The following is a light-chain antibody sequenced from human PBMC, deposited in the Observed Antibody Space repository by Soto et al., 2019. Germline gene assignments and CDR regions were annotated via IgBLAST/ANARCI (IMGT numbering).Light chain of an antibody. J-gene: IGKJ3*01. CDR3: QLRYSWPFT. CDR1: QSVSSY. Sequence: EIVLTQSPATLSLSPGERATLSCRASQSVSSYLAWFRQKPGQAPRLLIYDASNRATGIPARFSGSGSGTDFTLTISSLEPEDFALYYWQLRYSWPFTFGPGTTLDI. CDR2: DAS. V-gene: IGKV3-11*01.